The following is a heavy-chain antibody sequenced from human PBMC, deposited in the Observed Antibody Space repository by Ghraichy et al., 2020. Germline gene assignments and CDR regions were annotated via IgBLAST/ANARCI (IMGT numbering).Heavy chain of an antibody. Sequence: ETLSLTCTVSGTSVRSYFWSWIRQPPGKGREWIGDIFYSGSTNYNPSLKSRVTISIDASSNQFSLNLSSVTAADTAVYYCARMGGYKDPLWYWGQGTLVAVSS. J-gene: IGHJ4*02. V-gene: IGHV4-59*02. D-gene: IGHD3-10*01. CDR3: ARMGGYKDPLWY. CDR1: GTSVRSYF. CDR2: IFYSGST.